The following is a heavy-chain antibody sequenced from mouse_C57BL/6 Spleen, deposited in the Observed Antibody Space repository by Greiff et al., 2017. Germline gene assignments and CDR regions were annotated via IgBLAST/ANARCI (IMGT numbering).Heavy chain of an antibody. CDR1: GFSFNTYA. D-gene: IGHD2-1*01. V-gene: IGHV10-1*01. J-gene: IGHJ4*01. CDR3: VANYEAMDY. Sequence: EVMLVESDGGLVQPKGSLKLSCAASGFSFNTYAMNWVRQAPGKGLEWVARIRSKSNNYATYYADSVKDRFTISRDDSESMLYLQMNNLKTEDTAMYYCVANYEAMDYWGQGTSVTVSS. CDR2: IRSKSNNYAT.